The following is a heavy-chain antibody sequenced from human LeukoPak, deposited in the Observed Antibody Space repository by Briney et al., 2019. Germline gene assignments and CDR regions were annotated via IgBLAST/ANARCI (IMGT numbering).Heavy chain of an antibody. J-gene: IGHJ3*02. V-gene: IGHV4-59*01. CDR2: IYYSGST. CDR3: ARDQTYYYDSSGLDAFDI. Sequence: PSETLSLTCTVSGGSISSYYWRWIRQPPGKGLEWIGYIYYSGSTNYNPSLKSRVTISVDTSKNQFSLKLSSVTAADTAVYYCARDQTYYYDSSGLDAFDIWGQGTMVTVSS. D-gene: IGHD3-22*01. CDR1: GGSISSYY.